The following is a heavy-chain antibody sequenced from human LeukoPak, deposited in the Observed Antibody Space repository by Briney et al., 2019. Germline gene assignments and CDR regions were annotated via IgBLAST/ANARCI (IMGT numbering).Heavy chain of an antibody. V-gene: IGHV3-23*01. Sequence: GGSLRLSCAASGFIFSSYAMSWVRQAPGKGLEWVSGIIDTWRTTYYADSVKGRFTISRDNSTNTLYLQMNSLRAEDTAVYYCAKFSGPPTTNSYMDVWGEGTTVTVSS. CDR2: IIDTWRTT. CDR1: GFIFSSYA. CDR3: AKFSGPPTTNSYMDV. D-gene: IGHD6-25*01. J-gene: IGHJ6*03.